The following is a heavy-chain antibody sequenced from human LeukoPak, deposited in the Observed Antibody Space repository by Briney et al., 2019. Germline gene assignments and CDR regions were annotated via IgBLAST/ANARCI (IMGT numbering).Heavy chain of an antibody. CDR1: GGSFSGYY. V-gene: IGHV4-34*12. CDR3: AKSNGYGLIDI. J-gene: IGHJ3*02. Sequence: SETLSLTCAVYGGSFSGYYWSWIRQPPGKGLEWIGNIFYSGSTYYGPSLKSRLTISLDTSRNQFSLKLNFVTAADTAVYYCAKSNGYGLIDIWGQGTMVTVSS. CDR2: IFYSGST. D-gene: IGHD3-10*01.